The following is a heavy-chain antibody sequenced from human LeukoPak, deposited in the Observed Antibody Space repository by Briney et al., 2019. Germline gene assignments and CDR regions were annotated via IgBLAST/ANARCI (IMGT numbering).Heavy chain of an antibody. CDR2: IRYDGSNK. CDR1: GFTFSSYG. D-gene: IGHD2-2*01. Sequence: GGSLRLSCAASGFTFSSYGMHWVRQAPGKGLEWVAFIRYDGSNKYYADSVKGRFTISRDNSKNTLYLQMNSLRAEDTAVYYCAKVGLQLSYMDVWGKGTTVTVSS. J-gene: IGHJ6*03. V-gene: IGHV3-30*02. CDR3: AKVGLQLSYMDV.